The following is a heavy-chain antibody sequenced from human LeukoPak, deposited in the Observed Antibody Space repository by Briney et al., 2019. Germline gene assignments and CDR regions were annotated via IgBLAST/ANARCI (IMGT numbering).Heavy chain of an antibody. V-gene: IGHV4-59*08. CDR1: RGSISGYY. CDR2: IHYTGTT. CDR3: ARLCPLTAISTYYYHAMDV. J-gene: IGHJ6*02. D-gene: IGHD2-21*02. Sequence: SETLSLTCTVSRGSISGYYWSWVRQPPGKGLEWIGFIHYTGTTNYNPSLKSRVSFSVDTAESQFSLKLSSVTAADTAVYYCARLCPLTAISTYYYHAMDVWGQGTTVTVSS.